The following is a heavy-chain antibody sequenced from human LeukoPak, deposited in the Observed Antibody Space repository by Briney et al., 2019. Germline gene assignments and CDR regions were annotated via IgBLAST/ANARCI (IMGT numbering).Heavy chain of an antibody. CDR3: AKDSTHYRVWDDYDSAGLTY. CDR2: IRYDGSNK. V-gene: IGHV3-30*02. Sequence: PGGSLRLSCAAAGFTFSSYGLHWVRQAPGKGLEWVAFIRYDGSNKYYADSVKGRVTISRDNSKHTVYLQMNSLRAEDTAVYYCAKDSTHYRVWDDYDSAGLTYWGQGTLVTVSS. J-gene: IGHJ4*02. CDR1: GFTFSSYG. D-gene: IGHD3-22*01.